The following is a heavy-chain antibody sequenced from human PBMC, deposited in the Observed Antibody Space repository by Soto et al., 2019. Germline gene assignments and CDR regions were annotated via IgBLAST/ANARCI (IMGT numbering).Heavy chain of an antibody. CDR1: GYTFTSYD. J-gene: IGHJ4*02. V-gene: IGHV1-3*01. D-gene: IGHD6-19*01. Sequence: GASVKVSCKASGYTFTSYDINWVRQATGQGFEWMGRINAGNGNTKYSQKFQGRVTITRDTSASTAYMELSSLRSEDTAVYYCARDASRDGIAVADPFDYWGQGTLVTVSS. CDR3: ARDASRDGIAVADPFDY. CDR2: INAGNGNT.